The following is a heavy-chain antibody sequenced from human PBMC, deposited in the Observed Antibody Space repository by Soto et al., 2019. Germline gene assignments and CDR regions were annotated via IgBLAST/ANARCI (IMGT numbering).Heavy chain of an antibody. CDR1: GRTMRSNY. CDR2: VFYGGT. CDR3: ASYRGALYLES. V-gene: IGHV4-59*01. Sequence: XVSLALTCAVSGRTMRSNYWSWIRQSPDKGLEWLGYVFYGGTDYNPSLGGRVSMSVETSNSQFSLKLTSVTVADTAANYCASYRGALYLESWGPGILVTVSS. D-gene: IGHD3-16*01. J-gene: IGHJ4*02.